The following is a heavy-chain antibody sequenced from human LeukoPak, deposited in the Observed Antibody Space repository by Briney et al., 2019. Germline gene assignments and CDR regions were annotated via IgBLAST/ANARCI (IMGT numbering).Heavy chain of an antibody. CDR3: ARRHTLTGYYYYGMDV. V-gene: IGHV1-18*01. CDR2: NSAYNGNT. CDR1: GYTFTSYG. Sequence: GASVKVSCKASGYTFTSYGISWVRQAPGQGLEWMGWNSAYNGNTNYAQKLQGRVTMTTDTSTSTAYMELRSLRSDDTAVYYCARRHTLTGYYYYGMDVWGQGTTVTVSS. D-gene: IGHD3-9*01. J-gene: IGHJ6*02.